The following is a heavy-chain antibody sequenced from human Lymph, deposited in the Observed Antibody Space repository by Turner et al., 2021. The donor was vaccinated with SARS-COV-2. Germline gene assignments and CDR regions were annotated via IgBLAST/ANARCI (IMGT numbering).Heavy chain of an antibody. J-gene: IGHJ4*02. V-gene: IGHV3-21*01. CDR3: ARDIPTTADYFDY. CDR1: PFTLSTYR. CDR2: ISSSSSYI. D-gene: IGHD4-17*01. Sequence: EVQLVHSGGGLVKPGGSLRLPRAASPFTLSTYRMNWVRQAPGKGLEWSSSISSSSSYIYYADSVKGRFTISRDDDKNSLYLQMNSLRAEDTAVYYCARDIPTTADYFDYWGQGTLVTVSS.